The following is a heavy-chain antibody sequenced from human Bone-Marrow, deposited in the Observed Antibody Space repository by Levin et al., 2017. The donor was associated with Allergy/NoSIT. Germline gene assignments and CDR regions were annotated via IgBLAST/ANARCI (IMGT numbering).Heavy chain of an antibody. Sequence: PGGSLRLSCAASGFTFSSYGMHWVRQAPGKGLEWVAVIWYDGSNKYYADSVKGRFTISRDNSKNTLYLQMNSLRAEDTAVYYCARCWGYCSSTSCCDIFDYWGQGTLVTVSS. D-gene: IGHD2-2*01. CDR1: GFTFSSYG. J-gene: IGHJ4*02. CDR2: IWYDGSNK. CDR3: ARCWGYCSSTSCCDIFDY. V-gene: IGHV3-33*01.